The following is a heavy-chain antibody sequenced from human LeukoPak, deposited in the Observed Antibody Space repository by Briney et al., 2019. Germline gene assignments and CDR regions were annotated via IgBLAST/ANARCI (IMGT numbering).Heavy chain of an antibody. V-gene: IGHV1-69*01. D-gene: IGHD5-12*01. Sequence: SVKVSCKASGGTFSSYAISWVRQAPGQGLEWMGGIIPIFGTANYAQKFQGRVTITADESTSTAYMELSSLRSEDTAVYYCASTYSGYDWDQEWEYNWFDPWGQGTLVTVSS. CDR2: IIPIFGTA. CDR1: GGTFSSYA. CDR3: ASTYSGYDWDQEWEYNWFDP. J-gene: IGHJ5*02.